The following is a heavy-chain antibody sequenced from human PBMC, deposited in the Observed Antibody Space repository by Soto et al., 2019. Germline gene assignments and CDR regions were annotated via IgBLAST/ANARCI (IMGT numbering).Heavy chain of an antibody. D-gene: IGHD2-21*01. CDR3: ARGPNSDC. V-gene: IGHV3-53*01. CDR1: GFYLGGNY. CDR2: IYSGGNP. Sequence: EERLVQSGGGLVQPGGSPRLFCAAHGFYLGGNYMSWVRQAPGKGLELVSLIYSGGNPFYADSMKGRFNLSRDNSNNMLYLQMDSLRAEDTAVYYCARGPNSDCWGQGTLVIVSS. J-gene: IGHJ4*02.